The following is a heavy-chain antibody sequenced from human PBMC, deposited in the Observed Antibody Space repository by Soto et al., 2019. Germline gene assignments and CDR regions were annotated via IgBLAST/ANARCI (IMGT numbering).Heavy chain of an antibody. D-gene: IGHD5-12*01. CDR2: ISAYNGNT. CDR1: GYTFTSYG. Sequence: ASVKVSCKASGYTFTSYGISWVRQAPGQGLEWMGWISAYNGNTNYAQKLQGRVTMTTDTSTSTAYMELRSLRSDDTAMYYCARKKYSGYDSPYDAFDIWGQGTMVTVSS. CDR3: ARKKYSGYDSPYDAFDI. V-gene: IGHV1-18*01. J-gene: IGHJ3*02.